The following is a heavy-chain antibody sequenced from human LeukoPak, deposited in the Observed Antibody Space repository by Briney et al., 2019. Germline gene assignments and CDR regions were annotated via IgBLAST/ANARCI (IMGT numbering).Heavy chain of an antibody. Sequence: PGGSLRLSCAASGFSFSTYAMTWVRQAPGKGLEWVASIDAGGGDTYHSDSVKGRFTISRDNSMNMLYLQMNSLRADDTAVYYCGKPAKYWLVRGNGVDVWGQGTTVTVSS. V-gene: IGHV3-23*01. CDR2: IDAGGGDT. CDR3: GKPAKYWLVRGNGVDV. J-gene: IGHJ6*02. CDR1: GFSFSTYA. D-gene: IGHD6-19*01.